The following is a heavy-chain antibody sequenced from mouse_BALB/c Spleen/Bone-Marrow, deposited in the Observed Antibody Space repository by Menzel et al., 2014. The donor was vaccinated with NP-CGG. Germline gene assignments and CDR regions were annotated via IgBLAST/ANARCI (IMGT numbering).Heavy chain of an antibody. CDR2: IYPGDGST. D-gene: IGHD3-2*01. V-gene: IGHV1S56*01. J-gene: IGHJ3*01. Sequence: VQLQQSGPELVKPGALVKISCKASGYTSTSYDINWEKQRPGQGLEWIGWIYPGDGSTKYNEKFKGKATLTADKSSSTAYMQLSSLTSENSAVYFCARSGDSSGYGFAYWGQGTLVTVSA. CDR1: GYTSTSYD. CDR3: ARSGDSSGYGFAY.